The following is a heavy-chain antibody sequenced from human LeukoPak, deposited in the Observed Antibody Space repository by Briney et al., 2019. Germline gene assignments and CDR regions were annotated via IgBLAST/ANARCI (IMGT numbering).Heavy chain of an antibody. CDR1: GFTFGNYG. V-gene: IGHV3-20*04. Sequence: SGGSLRLSCAASGFTFGNYGMSWVRQAPGKGLEWVSGINWNGGSTGYADSVEGRFTISRDNARKTLYLQMNSLRVEDTAVYYCARGYYDILTGYYVPGAFDIWGQGTMVTVSS. CDR2: INWNGGST. CDR3: ARGYYDILTGYYVPGAFDI. D-gene: IGHD3-9*01. J-gene: IGHJ3*02.